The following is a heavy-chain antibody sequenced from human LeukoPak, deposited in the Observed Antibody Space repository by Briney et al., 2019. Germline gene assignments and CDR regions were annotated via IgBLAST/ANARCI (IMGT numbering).Heavy chain of an antibody. J-gene: IGHJ4*02. V-gene: IGHV3-74*01. CDR3: ARDGDYDFWSGYYTPDY. Sequence: PGGSLRLSCAASGFTFSSNWMHWVRQAPGKGLVWVSRINEDGSTTNYADSVKGRSTIFRDNAKNTLYLQMNSLRAEDTAVYYCARDGDYDFWSGYYTPDYWGQGTLVTVSS. CDR1: GFTFSSNW. CDR2: INEDGSTT. D-gene: IGHD3-3*01.